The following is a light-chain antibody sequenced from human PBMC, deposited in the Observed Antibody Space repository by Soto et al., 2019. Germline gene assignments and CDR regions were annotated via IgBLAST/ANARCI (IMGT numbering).Light chain of an antibody. V-gene: IGKV3-20*01. J-gene: IGKJ1*01. CDR1: QSVSSSY. CDR3: QQYGSSLSWT. CDR2: GAS. Sequence: EIVFTQSPGPLSLSPGEKATLSCRASQSVSSSYLAWYQQKPGQAPRLLIYGASSRATGIPDRFSGSGSGTDFTLTISRLEPEDFAVYYCQQYGSSLSWTFGQGTKVDIK.